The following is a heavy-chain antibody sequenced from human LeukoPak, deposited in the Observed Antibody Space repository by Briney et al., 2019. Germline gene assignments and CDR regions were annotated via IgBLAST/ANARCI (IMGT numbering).Heavy chain of an antibody. CDR3: ARAGRYCSSTSCFEVFDY. CDR1: GFTFSDYY. CDR2: ISSSGSTI. D-gene: IGHD2-2*01. Sequence: GGSLRLSCAASGFTFSDYYMSWIRQAPGKGLEWVSYISSSGSTIYYADSVKGRFTISRDNAKNSLYLQMNSLRAEDTAVYYCARAGRYCSSTSCFEVFDYWGQGTLVTVYS. J-gene: IGHJ4*02. V-gene: IGHV3-11*01.